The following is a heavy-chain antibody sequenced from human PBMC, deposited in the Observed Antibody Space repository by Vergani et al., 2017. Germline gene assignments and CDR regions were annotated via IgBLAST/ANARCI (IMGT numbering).Heavy chain of an antibody. CDR1: GGSISSYY. D-gene: IGHD5-24*01. CDR3: ARVRDGYNPNWFDP. J-gene: IGHJ5*02. Sequence: QVQLQESGPGLVKPSETLSLTCTVSGGSISSYYWSWIRQPAGKGLEWIGRIYTSGSTYYNPSLKSRVTISVDTSKNQFSLKLSSGTAADTAVYYCARVRDGYNPNWFDPWGQGTLVTVSS. V-gene: IGHV4-4*07. CDR2: IYTSGST.